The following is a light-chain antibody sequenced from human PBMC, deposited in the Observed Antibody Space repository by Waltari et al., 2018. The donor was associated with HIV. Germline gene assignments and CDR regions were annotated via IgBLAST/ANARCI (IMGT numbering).Light chain of an antibody. CDR1: ALPKQY. V-gene: IGLV3-25*03. J-gene: IGLJ3*02. Sequence: SYELTQPPSVSVSPGQTARITCSGDALPKQYAHWYHQKPGQAPVLVIYKDTERPSGIPERFSGSSSGTTVTLTISGVQAEDEADYYCQSADSSGTWVFGGGTKLTVL. CDR2: KDT. CDR3: QSADSSGTWV.